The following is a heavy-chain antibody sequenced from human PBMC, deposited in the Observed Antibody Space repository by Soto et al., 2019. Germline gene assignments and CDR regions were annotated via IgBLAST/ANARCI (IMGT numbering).Heavy chain of an antibody. J-gene: IGHJ4*02. V-gene: IGHV3-48*01. CDR2: ISSSGSTI. CDR1: GLSFSSFA. Sequence: PGGSLRLSCAASGLSFSSFAMSWVRQAPGKGLEWVSGISSSGSTIYYADSVKGRFTISRDNAKNSLYLQMNSLRAEDTAVYYCARDYSSYGPFDYWGQGTLVTVSS. CDR3: ARDYSSYGPFDY. D-gene: IGHD5-18*01.